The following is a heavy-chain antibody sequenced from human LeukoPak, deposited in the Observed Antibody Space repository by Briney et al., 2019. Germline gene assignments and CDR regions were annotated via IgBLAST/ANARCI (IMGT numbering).Heavy chain of an antibody. CDR1: GFTFSSYG. V-gene: IGHV3-30*02. CDR2: IWYDGSNK. D-gene: IGHD6-6*01. J-gene: IGHJ3*02. Sequence: PGGSLRLSCAASGFTFSSYGMHWVRQAPGKGLEWVAVIWYDGSNKYYADSVKGRFTISRDNSKNTLYLQMNSLRAEDTAVYYCAKGGAARLNSPEFDIWGQGTMVTVSS. CDR3: AKGGAARLNSPEFDI.